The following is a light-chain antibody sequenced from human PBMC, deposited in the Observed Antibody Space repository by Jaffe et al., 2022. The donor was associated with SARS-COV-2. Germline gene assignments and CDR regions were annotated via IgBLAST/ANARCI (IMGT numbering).Light chain of an antibody. CDR1: QGISNY. CDR2: ATS. Sequence: DIQMTQSPSSLSASVGDRVTITCRASQGISNYLAWYQQKPGKAPKVLIFATSTLQPGVPPRFSGSGSGADFTLTISSLQPDDVATYYCQNYDSVPRLTFGGGTRVEIK. CDR3: QNYDSVPRLT. V-gene: IGKV1-27*01. J-gene: IGKJ4*01.